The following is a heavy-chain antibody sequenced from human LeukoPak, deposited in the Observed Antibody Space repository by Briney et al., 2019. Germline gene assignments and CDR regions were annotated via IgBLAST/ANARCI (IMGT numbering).Heavy chain of an antibody. CDR3: AGEKNGNELFDF. V-gene: IGHV4-59*01. CDR1: GASISSYY. J-gene: IGHJ4*02. Sequence: SETLSLTCTVSGASISSYYWSWIRQPPGKGREWIGYLYNTRNTYYNPSLKSRVTISVDTSKNPFSLKVSSVTAADTAVYYCAGEKNGNELFDFGGQGTVDSVST. CDR2: LYNTRNT. D-gene: IGHD4-23*01.